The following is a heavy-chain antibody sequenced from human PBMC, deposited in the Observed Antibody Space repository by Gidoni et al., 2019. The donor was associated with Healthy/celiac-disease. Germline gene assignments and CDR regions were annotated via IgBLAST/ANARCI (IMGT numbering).Heavy chain of an antibody. CDR1: GGSISSYY. Sequence: QVQLQESGPGLVKPSETLSLTCTVSGGSISSYYWSWIRQPPGKGLEWIGYIYYSGSTNYNPSLKSRVTISVDTSKNQFSLKLSSVTAADTAVYYCARDMAVAAPRVYYYYGMDVWGQGTTVTVSS. CDR3: ARDMAVAAPRVYYYYGMDV. CDR2: IYYSGST. J-gene: IGHJ6*02. D-gene: IGHD6-19*01. V-gene: IGHV4-59*01.